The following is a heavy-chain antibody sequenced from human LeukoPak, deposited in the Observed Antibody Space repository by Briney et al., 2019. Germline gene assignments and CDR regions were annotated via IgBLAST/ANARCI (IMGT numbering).Heavy chain of an antibody. V-gene: IGHV4-59*01. J-gene: IGHJ4*02. CDR3: ARAEIQLWPFDY. CDR1: GGSISSYY. D-gene: IGHD5-18*01. CDR2: IYYSGST. Sequence: PSETLSLTCTVSGGSISSYYWSWLRQPPGKGLEWIGYIYYSGSTNYNPSLKSRVTISVDTSKNQFSLKLSSVTAADTAVYYCARAEIQLWPFDYWGQGTLVTVSS.